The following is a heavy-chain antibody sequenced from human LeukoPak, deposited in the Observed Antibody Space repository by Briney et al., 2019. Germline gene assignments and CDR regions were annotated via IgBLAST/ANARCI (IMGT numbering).Heavy chain of an antibody. J-gene: IGHJ5*02. CDR3: ARREGYGDYLNWFDP. CDR1: GYTFTNYG. Sequence: ASVKVSCKASGYTFTNYGITWVRQAPGQGLEWMGWISAHNGNTNYAQKLQGRVTMTTDTSTSTAYMELRSLRSDDTAVYYCARREGYGDYLNWFDPWGQGTLVTVSS. D-gene: IGHD4-17*01. CDR2: ISAHNGNT. V-gene: IGHV1-18*01.